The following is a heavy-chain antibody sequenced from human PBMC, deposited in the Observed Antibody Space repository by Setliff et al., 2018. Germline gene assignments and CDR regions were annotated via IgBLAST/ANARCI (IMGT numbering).Heavy chain of an antibody. CDR1: GGSINNGSYY. J-gene: IGHJ5*02. CDR3: ARAAKYDSSGYYGFWFDP. Sequence: PSETLSLTCTVSGGSINNGSYYWSWIRQPAGKGLEWIGHIYTSGSTNYNPSLKSRVTISVDTSKNQLSLKLSSVTAADTAVYYCARAAKYDSSGYYGFWFDPWGQGTLVTVSS. D-gene: IGHD3-22*01. V-gene: IGHV4-61*09. CDR2: IYTSGST.